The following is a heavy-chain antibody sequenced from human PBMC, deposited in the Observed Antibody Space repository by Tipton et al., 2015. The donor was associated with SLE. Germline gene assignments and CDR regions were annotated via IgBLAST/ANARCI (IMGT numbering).Heavy chain of an antibody. CDR2: IYYSGST. CDR3: ARSRGARVVVAPIGVYDL. D-gene: IGHD2-21*02. V-gene: IGHV4-38-2*01. CDR1: GSSISHGYY. J-gene: IGHJ3*01. Sequence: TLSLTCAVSGSSISHGYYWGWIRQPPEKRLEWIGSIYYSGSTYDNPSLRSRVTISVDTSKNQFSLRLSSVTAADTALYYCARSRGARVVVAPIGVYDLWGQGTMVTVSS.